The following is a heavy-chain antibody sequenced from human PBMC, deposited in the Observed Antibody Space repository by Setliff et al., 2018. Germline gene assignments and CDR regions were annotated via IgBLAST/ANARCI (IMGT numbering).Heavy chain of an antibody. CDR3: RPAHCNTTSCEEALDF. Sequence: SETLSLTCAVYGGSFSTYFWSWIRQPPGKGLEWIGEISHSGSTNYNPSLKSRVTMSVDTSKNQFSLNLNSVTAADTAVYYFRPAHCNTTSCEEALDFWSQGTLVTVSS. J-gene: IGHJ4*02. CDR2: ISHSGST. V-gene: IGHV4-34*01. D-gene: IGHD2-2*01. CDR1: GGSFSTYF.